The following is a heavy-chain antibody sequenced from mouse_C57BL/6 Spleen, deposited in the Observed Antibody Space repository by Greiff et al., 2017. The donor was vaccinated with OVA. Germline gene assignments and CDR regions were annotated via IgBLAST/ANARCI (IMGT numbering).Heavy chain of an antibody. J-gene: IGHJ1*03. Sequence: VQLQQPGAELVRPGSSVKLSCKASGYTFTSYWMHWVKQRPIQGLEWIGNIDPSDSETHYNQKFKDKATLPVDKSSSTAYMQLSSLTSEDSAVYYCARAVHYYGSSPRYFDVWGTGTTVTVSS. CDR3: ARAVHYYGSSPRYFDV. V-gene: IGHV1-52*01. CDR2: IDPSDSET. D-gene: IGHD1-1*01. CDR1: GYTFTSYW.